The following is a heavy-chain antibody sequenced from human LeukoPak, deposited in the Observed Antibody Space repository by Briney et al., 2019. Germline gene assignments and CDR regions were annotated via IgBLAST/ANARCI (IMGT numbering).Heavy chain of an antibody. J-gene: IGHJ4*02. CDR1: GYSISSGYY. D-gene: IGHD6-6*01. Sequence: SETLSLTCAVSGYSISSGYYWGWIRQPPGKGLEWIGSIYHSGSTYYNPSLKSRVTISVDTSKNQFSLKLSSVTAADTAVYYCAREEYCSSLFYFDYWGQGTLVTVSS. V-gene: IGHV4-38-2*02. CDR3: AREEYCSSLFYFDY. CDR2: IYHSGST.